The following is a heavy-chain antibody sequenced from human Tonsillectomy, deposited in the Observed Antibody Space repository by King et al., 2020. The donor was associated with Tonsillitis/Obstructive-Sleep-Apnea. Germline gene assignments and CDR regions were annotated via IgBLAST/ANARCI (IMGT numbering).Heavy chain of an antibody. CDR3: ARDRRGAFDI. CDR1: GFTFSSYS. V-gene: IGHV3-21*01. CDR2: ISSSSSYI. J-gene: IGHJ3*02. D-gene: IGHD3-16*01. Sequence: VQLVEAGGGLVKPGGSLRLSCAASGFTFSSYSMNWVRQAPGKGLDGVSSISSSSSYIYYADSVKGRFTNSRDNAKNSLYLQMNSLRAEDTAVYYCARDRRGAFDIWGQGTMVTVSS.